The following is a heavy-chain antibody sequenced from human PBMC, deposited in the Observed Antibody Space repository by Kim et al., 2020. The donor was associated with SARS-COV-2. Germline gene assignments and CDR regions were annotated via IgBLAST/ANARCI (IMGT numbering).Heavy chain of an antibody. CDR2: ISSSSSTI. CDR3: ARGISDWYFDL. CDR1: GFTFSSYS. J-gene: IGHJ2*01. V-gene: IGHV3-48*04. Sequence: GSLRLSCAASGFTFSSYSMNWVRQAPGKGLEWVSYISSSSSTIYYADSVKGRFTISRDNAKNSLYLQMNSLRAEDTAVYYCARGISDWYFDLWGRGTLVTVSS.